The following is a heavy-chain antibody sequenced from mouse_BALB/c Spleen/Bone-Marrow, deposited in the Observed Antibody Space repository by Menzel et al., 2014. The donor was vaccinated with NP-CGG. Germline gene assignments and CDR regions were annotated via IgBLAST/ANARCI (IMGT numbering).Heavy chain of an antibody. Sequence: QVQLQQPGAELVKPGASVKLSCKASGYTFTSYWMHWVKQRPGQGLEWIGEIDPSDSYTNYNQKFKGKATLTVDKSSSTAYMQLSSLTSEDSAVYYCARGGNVYDGYWYFDVWGAGTTVTVSS. V-gene: IGHV1-69*02. CDR2: IDPSDSYT. CDR3: ARGGNVYDGYWYFDV. J-gene: IGHJ1*01. CDR1: GYTFTSYW. D-gene: IGHD2-2*01.